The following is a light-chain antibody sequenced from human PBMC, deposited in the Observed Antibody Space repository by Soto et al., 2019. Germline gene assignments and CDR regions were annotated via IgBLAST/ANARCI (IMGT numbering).Light chain of an antibody. CDR1: QSISSGY. J-gene: IGKJ1*01. Sequence: EIVLTQSPGTLSLSPGERATLSCRASQSISSGYVAWYQQKPGQAPSLLIYAASSRATGIEDRFRGSGSGRDFTLTISRLEPEDFAVYYCNQYGSSAWTFGQGTKVDIK. CDR3: NQYGSSAWT. V-gene: IGKV3-20*01. CDR2: AAS.